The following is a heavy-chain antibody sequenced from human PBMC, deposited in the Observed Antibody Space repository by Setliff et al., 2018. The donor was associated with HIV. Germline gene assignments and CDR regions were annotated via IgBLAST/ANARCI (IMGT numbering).Heavy chain of an antibody. CDR2: INAGNGNT. CDR3: ARDREAEGDAFDI. D-gene: IGHD3-10*01. J-gene: IGHJ3*02. Sequence: ASVKVSCKASGYTFTNYAIHWVRQAPGQRLEWMGWINAGNGNTKYSQEFQDRVTITRDTSASTAYMELSSLRSEDTAVYYCARDREAEGDAFDIWGQGTMVTVSS. CDR1: GYTFTNYA. V-gene: IGHV1-3*03.